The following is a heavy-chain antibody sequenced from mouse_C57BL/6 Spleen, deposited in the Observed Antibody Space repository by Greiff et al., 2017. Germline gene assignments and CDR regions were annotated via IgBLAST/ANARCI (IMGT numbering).Heavy chain of an antibody. Sequence: DVKLVESGGGLVKPGGSLKLSCAASGFTFSSYTMSWVRQTPEKRLEWVATISGGGGNTYYPDSVKGRFTISRDNAKNTLYLQMSSLRSEDTALYYCARNYYGSSPFDVWGTGTTVTVSS. CDR3: ARNYYGSSPFDV. V-gene: IGHV5-9*01. D-gene: IGHD1-1*01. J-gene: IGHJ1*03. CDR1: GFTFSSYT. CDR2: ISGGGGNT.